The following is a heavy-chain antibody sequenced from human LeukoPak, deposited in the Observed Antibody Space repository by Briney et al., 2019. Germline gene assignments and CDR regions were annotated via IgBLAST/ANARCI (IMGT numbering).Heavy chain of an antibody. Sequence: GAAVKVSCKASGYTFTCYYMHWVRQAPGQGLEWMGLINPNSGGTNYAQKFQGWVTMTMDTSISTAYMELSRLRSDDTAVFYCARALYDSAVYFDYWGEGTLVTVSS. J-gene: IGHJ4*02. CDR2: INPNSGGT. D-gene: IGHD5/OR15-5a*01. CDR3: ARALYDSAVYFDY. V-gene: IGHV1-2*04. CDR1: GYTFTCYY.